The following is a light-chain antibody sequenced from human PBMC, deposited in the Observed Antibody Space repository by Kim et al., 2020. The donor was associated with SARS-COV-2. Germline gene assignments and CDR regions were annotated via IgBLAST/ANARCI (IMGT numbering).Light chain of an antibody. Sequence: QLVLTQPPSVSGAPGQRVTISCTGGSSNIGSYDVHWYQQLPGTAPKLLIYGDAYRPSVVPDRFSGSKSGTSASLAITSLQADDEADYYCQSYDSSLGDSWVFGGGTQLTVL. CDR2: GDA. J-gene: IGLJ3*02. CDR3: QSYDSSLGDSWV. V-gene: IGLV1-40*01. CDR1: SSNIGSYD.